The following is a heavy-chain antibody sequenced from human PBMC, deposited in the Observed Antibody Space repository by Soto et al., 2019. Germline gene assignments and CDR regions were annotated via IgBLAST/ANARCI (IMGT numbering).Heavy chain of an antibody. CDR1: GFTFSSYA. J-gene: IGHJ6*02. CDR3: ARGRESQMREQWVAPYYGMDV. CDR2: ISGSGGST. Sequence: GGSLRLSCAASGFTFSSYAMSWVRQAPGKGLEWVSAISGSGGSTYYADSVKGRFTISRDNSKNTLYLQMNSLRAEDTAVYYCARGRESQMREQWVAPYYGMDVWGQGTTVTVSS. D-gene: IGHD6-19*01. V-gene: IGHV3-23*01.